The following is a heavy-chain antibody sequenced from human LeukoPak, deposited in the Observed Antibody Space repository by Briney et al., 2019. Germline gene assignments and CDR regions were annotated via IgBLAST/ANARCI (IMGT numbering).Heavy chain of an antibody. V-gene: IGHV1-2*06. CDR3: ARASYYYDSSGYYLFDY. J-gene: IGHJ4*02. CDR2: INPNSGGT. D-gene: IGHD3-22*01. CDR1: GYTFTGYY. Sequence: APVKVSCKASGYTFTGYYMHWVRQAPGQGLEWMGRINPNSGGTNYAQKFQGRVTMTRDTSISTAYMELSRLRSDDTAVYYCARASYYYDSSGYYLFDYWGQGTLVTVSS.